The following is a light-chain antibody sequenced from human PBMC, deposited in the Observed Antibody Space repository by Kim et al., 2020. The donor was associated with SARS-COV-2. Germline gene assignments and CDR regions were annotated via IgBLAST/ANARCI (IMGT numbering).Light chain of an antibody. CDR2: SND. V-gene: IGLV1-44*01. CDR1: SSNIGSNT. Sequence: QSVLTQPPSASGTPGQRVTISCSGSSSNIGSNTVRWYQQLPGMAPKLLIYSNDQRPSGVPDRFSGSKSGTSASLAISGLQSEDEADYYCAAWDDSLSGVLFGGGTQLTVL. J-gene: IGLJ2*01. CDR3: AAWDDSLSGVL.